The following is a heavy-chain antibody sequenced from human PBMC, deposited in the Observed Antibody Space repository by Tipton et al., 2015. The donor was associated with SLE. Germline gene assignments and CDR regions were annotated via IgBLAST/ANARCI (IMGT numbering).Heavy chain of an antibody. J-gene: IGHJ5*02. D-gene: IGHD6-13*01. CDR2: IYHSGST. Sequence: TLSLTCTVSGHSISSGYSWAWIRQPPGEGLEWIGSIYHSGSTYYNPSLKSRVTISVDTSKNQFSLELHSVTAADTAVYYCAREGQLVPNWFDPWGQGTLVTVSS. V-gene: IGHV4-38-2*02. CDR3: AREGQLVPNWFDP. CDR1: GHSISSGYS.